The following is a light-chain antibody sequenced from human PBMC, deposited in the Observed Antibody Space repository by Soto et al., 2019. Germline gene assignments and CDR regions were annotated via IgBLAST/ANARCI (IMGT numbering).Light chain of an antibody. CDR1: QSIGSW. J-gene: IGKJ1*01. CDR2: KAS. CDR3: QQYNNYWT. V-gene: IGKV1-5*03. Sequence: DIQMTQSPSTLSASVGDRVTITCRASQSIGSWLAWYQQKPGKAPKLLIYKASNLESGVPSRFSGSGSRTEFTLTISSLQPDDFATYYCQQYNNYWTFGQGTKVEIK.